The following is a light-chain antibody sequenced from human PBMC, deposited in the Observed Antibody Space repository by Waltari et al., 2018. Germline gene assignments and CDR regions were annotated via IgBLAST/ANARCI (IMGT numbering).Light chain of an antibody. V-gene: IGKV4-1*01. Sequence: DIVMTQSPDSLAVSLRERATINCKSSQTVLYSANNKNCLGWYQQKPGQHPKVLIHWAPSRESGVPDRFSGSGSGTAFTLIISSLQAEDVAVYYCQQYYSIPLTFGGGTRVEIK. CDR3: QQYYSIPLT. CDR2: WAP. CDR1: QTVLYSANNKNC. J-gene: IGKJ4*01.